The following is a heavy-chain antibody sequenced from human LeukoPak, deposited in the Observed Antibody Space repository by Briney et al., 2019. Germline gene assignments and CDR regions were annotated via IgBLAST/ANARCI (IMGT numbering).Heavy chain of an antibody. V-gene: IGHV4-34*01. D-gene: IGHD3-9*01. CDR1: GGSFSGYY. CDR3: AASDVVRYFRRYFDY. CDR2: INHSGST. J-gene: IGHJ4*02. Sequence: SETLSLTCAVYGGSFSGYYWSWIRQPPGKGLEWIGEINHSGSTNYNPSLKSRVTISVDTSKNQFSLKLSSVTAADTAVYYCAASDVVRYFRRYFDYWGQGTLVTVSS.